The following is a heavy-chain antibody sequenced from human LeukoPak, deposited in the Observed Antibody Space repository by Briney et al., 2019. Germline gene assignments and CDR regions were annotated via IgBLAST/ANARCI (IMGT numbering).Heavy chain of an antibody. V-gene: IGHV4-61*02. D-gene: IGHD3-10*01. J-gene: IGHJ3*02. Sequence: PSETLSLTCTVSGGSISSGSYYWSWIRQPAGKGLEWIGRIYTNGSTNYNPSLKSRVTISVDTSKNQFSLKLSSVTAADTAVYYCARGDTMVRDPLDAFDIWGQGTMVTVSS. CDR3: ARGDTMVRDPLDAFDI. CDR1: GGSISSGSYY. CDR2: IYTNGST.